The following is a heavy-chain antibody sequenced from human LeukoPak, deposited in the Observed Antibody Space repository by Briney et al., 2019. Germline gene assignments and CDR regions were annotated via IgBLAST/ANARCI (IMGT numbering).Heavy chain of an antibody. D-gene: IGHD6-13*01. J-gene: IGHJ3*02. CDR3: ARDRWYSRNWNDAVDI. CDR2: ISAYNGNT. CDR1: GYTFTSYD. Sequence: ASVKVSCKASGYTFTSYDINWVRQAPGQGLEWMGWISAYNGNTNYAQKVQGRVTMTTDTSTSTAYMELRSLRSDDTAVYYCARDRWYSRNWNDAVDIWGQGTMVTVPS. V-gene: IGHV1-18*01.